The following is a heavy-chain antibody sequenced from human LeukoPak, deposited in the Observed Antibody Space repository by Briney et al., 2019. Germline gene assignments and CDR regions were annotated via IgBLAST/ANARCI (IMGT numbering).Heavy chain of an antibody. J-gene: IGHJ6*03. V-gene: IGHV1-2*02. CDR2: INPNSGGT. Sequence: ASVKVSCKASGYTFTDYYMHWVRQAPGQGLEWMGWINPNSGGTNYAQKFQGRVTMTRDTSISTAYMELSRLRSDDTAVYYCARSGFKGSSWYYYYYYMDVWVKGTTVTVSS. CDR1: GYTFTDYY. D-gene: IGHD6-13*01. CDR3: ARSGFKGSSWYYYYYYMDV.